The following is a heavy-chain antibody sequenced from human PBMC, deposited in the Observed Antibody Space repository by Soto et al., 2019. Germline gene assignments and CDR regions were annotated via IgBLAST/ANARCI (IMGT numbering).Heavy chain of an antibody. CDR2: ISSSSTTM. Sequence: QLVESGGDLVQPGGSLRLSCAASGFTFSSYSMNWVRQAPGKGLEWISYISSSSTTMYYADSVKGRFTISRDNAENSLHLQMNRLIAEDTAVYYGAIRGGLVRGNYYGMDVWGQGTKVTVSS. V-gene: IGHV3-48*01. CDR3: AIRGGLVRGNYYGMDV. J-gene: IGHJ6*02. D-gene: IGHD3-10*01. CDR1: GFTFSSYS.